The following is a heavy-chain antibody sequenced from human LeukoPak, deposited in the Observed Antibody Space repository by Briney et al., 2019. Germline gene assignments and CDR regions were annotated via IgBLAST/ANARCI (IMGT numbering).Heavy chain of an antibody. CDR1: GFTFTTFA. CDR3: ARGPNRIAVTGPNWLDP. D-gene: IGHD6-19*01. V-gene: IGHV3-23*01. Sequence: PGGSLRLSCAVSGFTFTTFAMNWVRQAPGKGLEWVSGISGSGAGTYYADSVKGRFTISRDKSKNSIYLQVSTLRAEDTAIYYCARGPNRIAVTGPNWLDPWGQGTLVTVSS. J-gene: IGHJ5*02. CDR2: ISGSGAGT.